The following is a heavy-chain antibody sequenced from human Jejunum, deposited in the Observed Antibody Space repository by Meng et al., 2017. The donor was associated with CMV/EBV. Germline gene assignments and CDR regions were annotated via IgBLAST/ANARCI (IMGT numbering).Heavy chain of an antibody. V-gene: IGHV4-61*02. J-gene: IGHJ4*02. CDR3: ARMTGTNYFDY. Sequence: QGQLQAAGHGLVKPSQTLSLTCIVSGGSVSSASYLWSWIRQPAGKGLEGIGRMYSSGSTYYNPSLKSRLTMSIDTSKNQFSLELSSVTAADTAVYYCARMTGTNYFDYWGQGTLVTVSS. CDR1: GGSVSSASYL. CDR2: MYSSGST. D-gene: IGHD3-9*01.